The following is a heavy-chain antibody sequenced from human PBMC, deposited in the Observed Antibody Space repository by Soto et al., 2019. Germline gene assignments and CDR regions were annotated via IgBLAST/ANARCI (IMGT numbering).Heavy chain of an antibody. D-gene: IGHD1-1*01. CDR2: IAPYNGNT. CDR1: GYTFTSFT. Sequence: QVQLVQSGPEVKKLGASVKVSCKASGYTFTSFTIVWVRQAPGQGREWMGWIAPYNGNTNYVQRLQGRVTLTTDTSTSTAYMELRSLRSDDTAIYYCGRYERIVSPRPSFYDYWGQGTLVTVSS. J-gene: IGHJ4*02. CDR3: GRYERIVSPRPSFYDY. V-gene: IGHV1-18*01.